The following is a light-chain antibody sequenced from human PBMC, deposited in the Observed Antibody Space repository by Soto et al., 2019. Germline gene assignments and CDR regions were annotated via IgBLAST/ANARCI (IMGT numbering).Light chain of an antibody. CDR2: EDS. CDR1: SSDVGSYNL. Sequence: QSALTQPASVSGSPGQSITISCTGTSSDVGSYNLVSWYQQHPGKAPKLMIYEDSKRPSGVSNRFFGSKSGNTASLTISGHQAEDEADYFCCSYARGSTLVFGGGTKLTVL. V-gene: IGLV2-23*01. J-gene: IGLJ3*02. CDR3: CSYARGSTLV.